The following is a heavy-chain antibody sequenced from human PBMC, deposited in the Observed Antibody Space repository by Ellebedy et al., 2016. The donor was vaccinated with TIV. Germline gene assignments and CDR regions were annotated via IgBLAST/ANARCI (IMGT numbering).Heavy chain of an antibody. D-gene: IGHD4-17*01. V-gene: IGHV1-8*01. CDR1: GYTFSRYD. CDR3: ATDRRTTMTTRFHP. Sequence: AASVKVSCKASGYTFSRYDINWVRQATGQGLEWMGWMNPKSGNTGYAQKFQGRVIMTRNSSINTAYLELSALRSEDTAMYYCATDRRTTMTTRFHPWGQGTLVTVSS. J-gene: IGHJ5*02. CDR2: MNPKSGNT.